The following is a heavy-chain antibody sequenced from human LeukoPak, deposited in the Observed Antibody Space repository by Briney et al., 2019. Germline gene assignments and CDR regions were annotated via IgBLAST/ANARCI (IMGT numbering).Heavy chain of an antibody. CDR1: GYTLTELS. D-gene: IGHD2-15*01. J-gene: IGHJ4*02. Sequence: ASVKVSCKVSGYTLTELSMHWVRQAPGEGLEWMGGFDPEDGETIYAQKFQGRVTMTEDTSTDTAYMELSSLRSEDTAVYYCATVLGEVAASPNYWGQGTLVTVSS. V-gene: IGHV1-24*01. CDR3: ATVLGEVAASPNY. CDR2: FDPEDGET.